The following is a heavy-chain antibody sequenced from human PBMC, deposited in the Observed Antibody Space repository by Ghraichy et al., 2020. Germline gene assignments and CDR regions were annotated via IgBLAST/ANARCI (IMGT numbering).Heavy chain of an antibody. Sequence: GESLRLSCVASEFTFSNYWMHWVRQAPGKGLVWVSRINGDGTITGYADSVKGRFTISRDNAKNTLYMEMNSLRAEDTAIYYCARAPAGGSNWWFDPWGQGTLVTVSS. J-gene: IGHJ5*02. CDR3: ARAPAGGSNWWFDP. CDR2: INGDGTIT. V-gene: IGHV3-74*01. D-gene: IGHD1-26*01. CDR1: EFTFSNYW.